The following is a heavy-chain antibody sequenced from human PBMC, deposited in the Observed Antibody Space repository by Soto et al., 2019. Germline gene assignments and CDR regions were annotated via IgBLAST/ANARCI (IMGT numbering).Heavy chain of an antibody. D-gene: IGHD4-17*01. V-gene: IGHV1-46*01. J-gene: IGHJ6*02. CDR3: ARDSLTTVVTHHYYYGMDV. Sequence: ASVKVSCKASGYTFTSYYMHWVRQAPGQGLEWMGIINPSGGSTSYAQKFQGRVTMTRDTSTSTVYMELSSLRSEDTAVYYCARDSLTTVVTHHYYYGMDVWGQGTTVTV. CDR1: GYTFTSYY. CDR2: INPSGGST.